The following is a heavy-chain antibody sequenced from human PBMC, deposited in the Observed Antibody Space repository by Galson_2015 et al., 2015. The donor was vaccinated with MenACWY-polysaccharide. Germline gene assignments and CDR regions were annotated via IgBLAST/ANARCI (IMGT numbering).Heavy chain of an antibody. CDR2: IWHDGNKK. CDR1: GMTFSNYG. J-gene: IGHJ2*01. V-gene: IGHV3-33*01. CDR3: TRDISSWYFDV. D-gene: IGHD2-2*01. Sequence: SLRLSCAASGMTFSNYGMHWVRQAPGKGLEWVALIWHDGNKKFYIDSVKGRFTISRDNAKDTLFLQMNSLRAEDTAVYYCTRDISSWYFDVWGRGTLVTVSS.